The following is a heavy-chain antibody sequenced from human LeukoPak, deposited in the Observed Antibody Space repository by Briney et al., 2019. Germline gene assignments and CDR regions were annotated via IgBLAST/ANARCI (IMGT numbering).Heavy chain of an antibody. CDR2: ISYDGSNK. CDR1: GFTFDDYA. V-gene: IGHV3-30-3*01. J-gene: IGHJ4*02. D-gene: IGHD4-17*01. CDR3: AREGSYGDYPN. Sequence: GGSLRLSCAASGFTFDDYAMHWVRQAPGKGLEWVAVISYDGSNKYYADSVKGRFTISRDNSKNTLYLQMNSLRAEDTAVYYCAREGSYGDYPNWGQGTLVTVSS.